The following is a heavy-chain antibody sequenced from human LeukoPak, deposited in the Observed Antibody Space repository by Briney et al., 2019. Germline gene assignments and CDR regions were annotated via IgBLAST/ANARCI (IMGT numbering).Heavy chain of an antibody. D-gene: IGHD2-2*01. CDR1: GFTFSSYG. Sequence: GGSLRLSCAASGFTFSSYGMHWVRQAPGKGLEWVASISGRGDGTSYADSVKGRFTISRDNTKNTLYLQMNSLRAEDTAVYYCAKAEYCSSTTCYAFDVWGQGTMVTVSS. V-gene: IGHV3-23*01. CDR3: AKAEYCSSTTCYAFDV. J-gene: IGHJ3*01. CDR2: ISGRGDGT.